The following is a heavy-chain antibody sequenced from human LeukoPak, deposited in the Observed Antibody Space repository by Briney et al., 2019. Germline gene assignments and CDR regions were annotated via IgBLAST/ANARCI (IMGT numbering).Heavy chain of an antibody. CDR1: GGSISSSSYY. V-gene: IGHV4-39*07. CDR3: AIFSSSGWYDAFDI. D-gene: IGHD6-19*01. Sequence: SETLSLTCTVSGGSISSSSYYWGWIRQPPGKGLEWIGRIYYSGSTYYNPSLKSRVTISVDTSKNQFSLKLSSVTAADTAVYYCAIFSSSGWYDAFDIWGQGTMVTVSS. J-gene: IGHJ3*02. CDR2: IYYSGST.